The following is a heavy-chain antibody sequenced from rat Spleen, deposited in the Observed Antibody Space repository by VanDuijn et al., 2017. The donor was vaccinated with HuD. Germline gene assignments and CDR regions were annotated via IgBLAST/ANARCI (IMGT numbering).Heavy chain of an antibody. CDR2: IWTGGST. CDR3: TRLVDY. Sequence: QVQLKESGPGLVQPSQTLSLTCTVSGFSLTSYHVSWVRQPPGKGLEWMGVIWTGGSTAYNSALKSRLSISRDTSKSQVFLKMNSLQTDDTAIYFCTRLVDYWGLGVMVTVSS. CDR1: GFSLTSYH. J-gene: IGHJ2*01. V-gene: IGHV2-43*01.